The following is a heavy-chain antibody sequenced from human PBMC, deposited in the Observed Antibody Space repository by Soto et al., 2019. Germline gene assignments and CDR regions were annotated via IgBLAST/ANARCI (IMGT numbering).Heavy chain of an antibody. J-gene: IGHJ1*01. CDR1: GYTFTSYG. D-gene: IGHD6-13*01. V-gene: IGHV1-18*01. Sequence: ASVKVSCKASGYTFTSYGISWVRQAPGQGLEWMGWISAYNGNTNYAQKLQGRVTMTTDTSTSTAYMELRTLRSDDTAVYYCAIFRTKYSSRWSPDVFAFWVHGTFVPVSS. CDR3: AIFRTKYSSRWSPDVFAF. CDR2: ISAYNGNT.